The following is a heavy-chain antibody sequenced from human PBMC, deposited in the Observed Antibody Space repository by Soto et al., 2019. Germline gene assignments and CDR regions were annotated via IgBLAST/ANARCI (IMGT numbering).Heavy chain of an antibody. CDR2: VYFSGST. CDR1: GGSISSYY. CDR3: TRDLDIGQRGYGQSKV. Sequence: SETLSLTCTISGGSISSYYWSWIRQTPGKGLEWIGYVYFSGSTNYNPSLKSRVLISIDTSRSQFSLKLNSVTAADTAVYYCTRDLDIGQRGYGQSKVWGQGKTVTVSS. V-gene: IGHV4-59*01. J-gene: IGHJ6*02. D-gene: IGHD5-12*01.